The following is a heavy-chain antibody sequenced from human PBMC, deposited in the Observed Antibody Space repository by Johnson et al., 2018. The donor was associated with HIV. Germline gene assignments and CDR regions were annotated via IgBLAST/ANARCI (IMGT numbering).Heavy chain of an antibody. J-gene: IGHJ3*02. CDR3: ARDQSSGPHDAFDI. Sequence: VQLVESGGGVVQPGRSLRLSCAASGFTFDDYTMHWVRQAPGKGLEWVSLISWDGGSTYYADSVKGRFTISRDNSKNSLYLQMNSLRAEDTALYYCARDQSSGPHDAFDIWGQGTMVTVSS. CDR2: ISWDGGST. CDR1: GFTFDDYT. D-gene: IGHD3-22*01. V-gene: IGHV3-43*01.